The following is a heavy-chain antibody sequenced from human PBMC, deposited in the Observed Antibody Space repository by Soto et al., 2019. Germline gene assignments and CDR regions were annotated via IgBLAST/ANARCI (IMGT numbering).Heavy chain of an antibody. CDR2: IMQDGHEK. Sequence: EVQLVESGGGLVQPGGSLRLSCAASGFTFSSYWMSWVRQAPGKGLEWVANIMQDGHEKHYVDSVKGRFTISRDNAKKSLYLQLNGLRAEDTAVYYCARPAYSSGWRYDAFDLWGQGTMLTVSS. J-gene: IGHJ3*01. CDR1: GFTFSSYW. V-gene: IGHV3-7*01. CDR3: ARPAYSSGWRYDAFDL. D-gene: IGHD6-19*01.